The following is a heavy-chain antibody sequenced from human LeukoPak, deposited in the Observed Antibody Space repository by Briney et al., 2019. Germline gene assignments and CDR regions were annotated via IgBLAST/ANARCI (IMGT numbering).Heavy chain of an antibody. Sequence: GGSLRLSCAASGFIFNDYSMKWGLQAPGKGREGISYSVIDSGKTKYAVYVKGRFTISGANANSSLYLQMNSLRVEDTAVYYCARDHNYAFDNWGQGTLVTVSS. CDR1: GFIFNDYS. CDR3: ARDHNYAFDN. CDR2: SVIDSGKT. V-gene: IGHV3-48*04. D-gene: IGHD4-11*01. J-gene: IGHJ4*02.